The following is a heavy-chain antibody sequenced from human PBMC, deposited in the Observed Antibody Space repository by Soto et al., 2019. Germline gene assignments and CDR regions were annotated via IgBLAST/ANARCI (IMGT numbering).Heavy chain of an antibody. J-gene: IGHJ6*02. CDR2: IIANIGNT. CDR1: GYTFTSYG. CDR3: ARDPERIFPSPAAGPYYYGMDV. D-gene: IGHD6-13*01. Sequence: ASVKVSCKASGYTFTSYGISWVRQAPGQGLEWMGWIIANIGNTNYAQKFQGRVTMTTDASTSTAYMEPSSLRSEDTAVYYCARDPERIFPSPAAGPYYYGMDVWGQGTTVTVSS. V-gene: IGHV1-18*01.